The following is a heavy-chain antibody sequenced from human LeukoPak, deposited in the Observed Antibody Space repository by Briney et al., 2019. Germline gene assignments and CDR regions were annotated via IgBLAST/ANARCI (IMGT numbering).Heavy chain of an antibody. CDR2: ISSSSSYI. D-gene: IGHD3-10*01. CDR1: GFTFSSYS. CDR3: AKVAHYYYGSESYYFFEH. Sequence: PGGSLRLSCAASGFTFSSYSMNWVRQAPGKGLEWVSSISSSSSYIYYADSVKGRFTISRDNAKNSLYLQMNSLRAEDTAIYYCAKVAHYYYGSESYYFFEHWGQGTPVTASS. J-gene: IGHJ4*02. V-gene: IGHV3-21*01.